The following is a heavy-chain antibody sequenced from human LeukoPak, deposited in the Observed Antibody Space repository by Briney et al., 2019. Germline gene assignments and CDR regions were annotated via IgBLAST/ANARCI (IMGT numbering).Heavy chain of an antibody. Sequence: SETLSLTCTVSGGSISSSSYYWGWIRQPPGKGLEWIGSIYHSGSTYYNPSLKSRVTISVDTSKNQFSLKLSSVTAADTAVYYCARSDYYGSGSPINLFDYWGQGTLVTVSS. CDR3: ARSDYYGSGSPINLFDY. J-gene: IGHJ4*02. CDR2: IYHSGST. V-gene: IGHV4-39*07. D-gene: IGHD3-10*01. CDR1: GGSISSSSYY.